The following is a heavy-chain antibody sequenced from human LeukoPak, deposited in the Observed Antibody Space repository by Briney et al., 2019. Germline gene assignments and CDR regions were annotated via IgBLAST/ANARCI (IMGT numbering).Heavy chain of an antibody. CDR2: ISGSGGST. D-gene: IGHD3-10*01. CDR3: AKDLPRDYYGSGSPFWFDP. J-gene: IGHJ5*02. Sequence: GGSLRLSCAASGFTFSSYWMSWVRQAPGKGLEWVSAISGSGGSTYYADSVKGRFTISRDNSKNTLYLQMNSLRAEDTAVYYCAKDLPRDYYGSGSPFWFDPWGQGTLVTVSS. V-gene: IGHV3-23*01. CDR1: GFTFSSYW.